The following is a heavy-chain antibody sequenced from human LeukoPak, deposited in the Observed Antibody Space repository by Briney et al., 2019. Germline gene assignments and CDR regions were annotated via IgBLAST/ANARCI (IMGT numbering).Heavy chain of an antibody. CDR2: IYSGGST. CDR1: GFTFSRYY. CDR3: ASQGVVPAAAEGY. Sequence: GGSLRLSCAASGFTFSRYYMHWVRQAPGKGLEWVSVIYSGGSTHYADSVKGRFTISRDNSKNTLYLQMNSLRAEDTAVYYCASQGVVPAAAEGYWGQGTLVTVSS. D-gene: IGHD2-2*01. J-gene: IGHJ4*02. V-gene: IGHV3-66*02.